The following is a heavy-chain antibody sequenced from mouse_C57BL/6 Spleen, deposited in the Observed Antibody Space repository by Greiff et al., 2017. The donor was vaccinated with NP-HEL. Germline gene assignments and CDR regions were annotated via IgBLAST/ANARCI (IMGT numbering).Heavy chain of an antibody. J-gene: IGHJ3*01. Sequence: VQLQQSGPELVKPGASVKISCKASGYAFSSSWMNWVKQRPGKGLEWIGRIYPGDGDTNYNGKFKGKATLTADISSSTAYMQLSSLTSEDSAVYVCAREGDYYGSSYAWFAYWGQGTLVTVSA. D-gene: IGHD1-1*01. CDR3: AREGDYYGSSYAWFAY. CDR1: GYAFSSSW. CDR2: IYPGDGDT. V-gene: IGHV1-82*01.